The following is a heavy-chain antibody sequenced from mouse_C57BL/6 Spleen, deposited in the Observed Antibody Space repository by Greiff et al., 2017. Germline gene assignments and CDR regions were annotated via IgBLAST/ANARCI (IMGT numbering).Heavy chain of an antibody. D-gene: IGHD3-2*02. Sequence: VQLQQSGAELVKPGASVKLSCTASGFNIKDYHMHWVKQRTEQGLEWIGRIDPEDGEPKYAPKFPGKATITADTSSNTAYLQLSSLTSEDTAVYYCAREAAAQAPFAYWGQGTLVTVSA. CDR3: AREAAAQAPFAY. CDR2: IDPEDGEP. CDR1: GFNIKDYH. J-gene: IGHJ3*01. V-gene: IGHV14-2*01.